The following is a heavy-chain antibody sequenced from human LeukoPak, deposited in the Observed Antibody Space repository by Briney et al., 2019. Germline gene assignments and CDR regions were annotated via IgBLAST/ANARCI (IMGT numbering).Heavy chain of an antibody. Sequence: ASVKVSCMASGYTFTSYGITWVRQAPGQGLEWMGWISVNNGNTNYAQNLQGRVTISTDTSTNTAYMMLRSLRSDDTAVYYCARQGMIYATFYYDYAMDVWGQGTTVTVSS. CDR2: ISVNNGNT. CDR1: GYTFTSYG. D-gene: IGHD2-8*01. V-gene: IGHV1-18*01. CDR3: ARQGMIYATFYYDYAMDV. J-gene: IGHJ6*02.